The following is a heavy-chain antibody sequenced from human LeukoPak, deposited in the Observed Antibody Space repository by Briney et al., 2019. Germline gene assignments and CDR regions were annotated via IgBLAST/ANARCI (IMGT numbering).Heavy chain of an antibody. CDR2: INSDGSIT. CDR3: ARDAVDTANAV. J-gene: IGHJ6*02. V-gene: IGHV3-74*01. Sequence: GGSLRLSCAASGFTFTTYWMHWVRQAPGKGLVWVSHINSDGSITSYADSVKGRFTITRDNAKNTLYLQMNSLRAEDTAVYYCARDAVDTANAVWGQGTTVTVSS. D-gene: IGHD5-18*01. CDR1: GFTFTTYW.